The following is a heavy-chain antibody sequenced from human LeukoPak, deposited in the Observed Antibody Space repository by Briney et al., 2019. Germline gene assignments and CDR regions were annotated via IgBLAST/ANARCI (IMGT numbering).Heavy chain of an antibody. J-gene: IGHJ6*04. Sequence: GGSLRLSCAASGFTFSSHEMNWVRQAPGKGLEWVSYISSSGSTIYYADSVKGRFTISRDKAKNSLYVQMNRQRAEDTAVYYCARDLGFGELLSDYYYYYGMDVWGKGTPVTVSS. CDR3: ARDLGFGELLSDYYYYYGMDV. CDR2: ISSSGSTI. D-gene: IGHD3-10*01. V-gene: IGHV3-48*03. CDR1: GFTFSSHE.